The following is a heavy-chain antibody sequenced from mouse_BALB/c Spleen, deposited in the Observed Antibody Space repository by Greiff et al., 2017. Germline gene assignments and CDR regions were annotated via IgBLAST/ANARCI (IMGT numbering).Heavy chain of an antibody. J-gene: IGHJ3*01. CDR1: GFNIKDYY. D-gene: IGHD2-2*01. CDR3: NAGGYGYDGAWFAY. CDR2: IDPENGDT. V-gene: IGHV14-4*02. Sequence: VQLKQSGAELVRSGASVKLSCTASGFNIKDYYMHWVKQRPEQGLEWIGWIDPENGDTEYAPKFQGKATMTADTSSNTAYLQLSSLTSEDTAVYYGNAGGYGYDGAWFAYWGQGTLVTVSA.